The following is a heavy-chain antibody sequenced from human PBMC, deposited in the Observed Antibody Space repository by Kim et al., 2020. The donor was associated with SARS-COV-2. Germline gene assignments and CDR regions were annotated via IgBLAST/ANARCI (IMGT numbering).Heavy chain of an antibody. CDR2: INPSGGST. CDR3: ARDRWVVVPAAVLHSYYMDV. J-gene: IGHJ6*03. D-gene: IGHD2-2*01. V-gene: IGHV1-46*01. Sequence: ASVKVSCKASGYTFTSYYMHWVRQAPGQGLEWMGIINPSGGSTSYAQKFQGRVTMTRDTSTSTVYMELSSLRSEDTAVYYCARDRWVVVPAAVLHSYYMDVWGKGTTVTVSS. CDR1: GYTFTSYY.